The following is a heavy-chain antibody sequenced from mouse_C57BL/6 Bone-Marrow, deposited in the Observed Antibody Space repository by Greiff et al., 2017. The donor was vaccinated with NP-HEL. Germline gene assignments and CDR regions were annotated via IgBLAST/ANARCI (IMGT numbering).Heavy chain of an antibody. Sequence: VQLQQSGAELARPGASVKLSCKASGYTFTSYGISWVKQRTGQGLEWIGEIYPRSGNTYYNEKFKGKATLTAAKSSTTAYMELRSLTSEDSAVYFCARGGSSGFYAMDYWGQGTSVTVSS. CDR2: IYPRSGNT. D-gene: IGHD3-2*02. CDR1: GYTFTSYG. CDR3: ARGGSSGFYAMDY. J-gene: IGHJ4*01. V-gene: IGHV1-81*01.